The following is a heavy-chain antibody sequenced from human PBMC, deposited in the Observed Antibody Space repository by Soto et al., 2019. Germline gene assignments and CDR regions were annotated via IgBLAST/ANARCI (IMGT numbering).Heavy chain of an antibody. Sequence: PGESLKISCKASGYSFTNYWIGWVRQVPGKGLEWMGIIFPADSDTRYSPSFQGQVTISADKSVSTAYLQWSSLRASDTAIYYCARHLGSGFHPTHYYGMDVWGQGTTVTVSS. V-gene: IGHV5-51*01. CDR3: ARHLGSGFHPTHYYGMDV. CDR1: GYSFTNYW. D-gene: IGHD2-15*01. CDR2: IFPADSDT. J-gene: IGHJ6*02.